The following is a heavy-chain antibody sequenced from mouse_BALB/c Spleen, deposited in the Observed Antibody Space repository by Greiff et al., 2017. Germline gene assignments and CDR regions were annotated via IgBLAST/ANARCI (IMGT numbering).Heavy chain of an antibody. V-gene: IGHV1-18*01. Sequence: VQLKQSGPELVKPGASVKIPCKASGYTFTDYNMDWVKQSHGKSLEWIGDINPNNGGTIYNQKFKGKATLTVDKSSSTAYMELRSLTSEDTAVYYCARSRTYYGNYPYYAMDYWGQGTSVTVSS. D-gene: IGHD2-10*01. CDR3: ARSRTYYGNYPYYAMDY. CDR2: INPNNGGT. CDR1: GYTFTDYN. J-gene: IGHJ4*01.